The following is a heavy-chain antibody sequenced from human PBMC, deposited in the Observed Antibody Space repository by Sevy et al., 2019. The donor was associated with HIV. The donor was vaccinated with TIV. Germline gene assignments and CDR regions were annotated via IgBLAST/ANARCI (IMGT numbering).Heavy chain of an antibody. D-gene: IGHD3-10*01. CDR3: ARPYGSGSWEAFDI. J-gene: IGHJ3*02. Sequence: GGSLRLSCAASGFTFSTCTMNWVRQAPGKGLEWVSSISGSSNYIYYADSLKGRFTISRDNAKNSLYLQMNSLRAEDTAVYYCARPYGSGSWEAFDIWGQGTMVTVSS. CDR1: GFTFSTCT. V-gene: IGHV3-21*01. CDR2: ISGSSNYI.